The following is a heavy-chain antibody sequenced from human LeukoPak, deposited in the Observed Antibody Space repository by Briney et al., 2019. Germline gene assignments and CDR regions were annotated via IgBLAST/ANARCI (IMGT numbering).Heavy chain of an antibody. CDR2: ISWNSGSI. V-gene: IGHV3-9*01. CDR1: GFIFDDYA. Sequence: PGGSLRLSCAASGFIFDDYAMHWVRQAPGKGLEWVSGISWNSGSIGYAGSVKGRFTISRDNARNSLYLQMNSLRTEDTALYYCAKKAQLGWYFDLWGRGTLVTVSS. CDR3: AKKAQLGWYFDL. D-gene: IGHD1-1*01. J-gene: IGHJ2*01.